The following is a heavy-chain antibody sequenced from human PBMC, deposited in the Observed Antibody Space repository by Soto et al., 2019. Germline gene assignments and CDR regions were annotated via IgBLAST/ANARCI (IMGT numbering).Heavy chain of an antibody. V-gene: IGHV1-69*13. Sequence: SVKVSCKASGGTFSSYAISWVRQAPGQGLEWMGGIIPIFGTANYAQKFQGRVTITADESTSTAYMELSSLRSEDTAVYYCAKASYYDILTGYPNYPGYGMDVWGQGTTVTVSS. D-gene: IGHD3-9*01. CDR1: GGTFSSYA. J-gene: IGHJ6*02. CDR3: AKASYYDILTGYPNYPGYGMDV. CDR2: IIPIFGTA.